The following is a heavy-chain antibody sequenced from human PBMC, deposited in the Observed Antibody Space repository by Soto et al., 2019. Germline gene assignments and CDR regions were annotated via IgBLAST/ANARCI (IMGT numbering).Heavy chain of an antibody. Sequence: GVSLRLSCPVAGVPFRTYAMSWVRPATGKGLEWVSAISGSGSDTYHADSVKGRFTISRDNSISTLYLQMNSLRTEDTAVYYCAHPRRYGVFDAYEGWGHGAMVTFSS. CDR3: AHPRRYGVFDAYEG. CDR1: GVPFRTYA. J-gene: IGHJ3*01. D-gene: IGHD4-17*01. CDR2: ISGSGSDT. V-gene: IGHV3-23*01.